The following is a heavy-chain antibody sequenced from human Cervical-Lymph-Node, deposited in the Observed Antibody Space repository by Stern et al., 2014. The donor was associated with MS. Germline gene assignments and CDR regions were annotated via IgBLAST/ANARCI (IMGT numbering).Heavy chain of an antibody. Sequence: DQLVESGAEVKEPGSSVKVSCKASGDTFTTYAISWVRQAPGQGLEWMGGITPVFGMADYAEKFQARVTITVDRSTSTAYMELRSLRFEDTAVYYCAREVGSLSMDVWGQGTTVTVSS. J-gene: IGHJ6*02. V-gene: IGHV1-69*17. D-gene: IGHD3-16*01. CDR3: AREVGSLSMDV. CDR2: ITPVFGMA. CDR1: GDTFTTYA.